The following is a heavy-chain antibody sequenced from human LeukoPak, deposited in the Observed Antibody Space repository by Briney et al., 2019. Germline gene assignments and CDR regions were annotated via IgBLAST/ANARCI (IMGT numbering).Heavy chain of an antibody. CDR2: IYSGGST. V-gene: IGHV3-53*01. CDR3: ARDNSSPIYDSSGPDAFDI. D-gene: IGHD3-22*01. J-gene: IGHJ3*02. CDR1: GFIVSSNY. Sequence: PGGSLRLSCTASGFIVSSNYMSWVRQAPGKGLEWVSVIYSGGSTYYADSVKGRFTISRDNSKNTLYLQMNSLRAEDTAVYYCARDNSSPIYDSSGPDAFDIWGQGTMVTVSS.